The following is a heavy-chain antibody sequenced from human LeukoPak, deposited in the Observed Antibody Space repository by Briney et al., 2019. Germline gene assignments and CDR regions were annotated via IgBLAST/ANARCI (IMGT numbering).Heavy chain of an antibody. CDR2: ISSSSSYT. V-gene: IGHV3-11*06. Sequence: GGPLRLSCAASGFTFSDYYMSWIRQAPGKGLEWVSYISSSSSYTNYADSVKGRFTISRDNAKNSLYLQMNSLRAEDTAVYYCARDLNYGGNSRGWFQPWGQGTLVTVSS. CDR3: ARDLNYGGNSRGWFQP. CDR1: GFTFSDYY. D-gene: IGHD4-23*01. J-gene: IGHJ5*02.